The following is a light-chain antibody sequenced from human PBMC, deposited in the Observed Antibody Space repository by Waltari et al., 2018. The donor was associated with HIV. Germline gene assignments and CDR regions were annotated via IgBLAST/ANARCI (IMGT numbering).Light chain of an antibody. CDR1: QTVSSNY. CDR3: EERAGSSIT. Sequence: ENVLTQSPGTLSLSPGERATLPCRASQTVSSNYLAWYQQKPGQAPRLLIYAASSRATGTPDRFSGSGSGTDFTLTISRLEPEDFAVYYCEERAGSSITFGGGTKVEIK. CDR2: AAS. J-gene: IGKJ4*01. V-gene: IGKV3-20*01.